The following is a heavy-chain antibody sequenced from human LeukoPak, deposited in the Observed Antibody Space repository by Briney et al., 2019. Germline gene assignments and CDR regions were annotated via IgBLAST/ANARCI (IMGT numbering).Heavy chain of an antibody. V-gene: IGHV3-23*01. CDR2: ISGGGAST. CDR1: GFTFIDYA. J-gene: IGHJ4*02. CDR3: AKDVRSVATIIAN. D-gene: IGHD5-12*01. Sequence: PGGSLRLSCAASGFTFIDYAMSWVRQAPGKGLEWVSGISGGGASTYYADSVKGRFTISRDNSKNTMYLQMSSLRAEDTALYYCAKDVRSVATIIANWGQGTLVTV.